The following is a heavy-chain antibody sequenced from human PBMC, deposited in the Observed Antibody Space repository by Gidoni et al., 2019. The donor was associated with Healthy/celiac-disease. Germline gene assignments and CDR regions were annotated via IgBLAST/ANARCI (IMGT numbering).Heavy chain of an antibody. V-gene: IGHV3-30*18. CDR1: GFTFTSYG. D-gene: IGHD3-22*01. Sequence: QVQLVESGGGVVQPGRSLRLSCAASGFTFTSYGLPWVRQAPGKGLEWVAVISYDGSNKYYADSVKGRFTISRDNSKNTLYLQMNSLRAEDTAVYYCAKDKENPNYDSSGRGNYFDYWGQGTLVTVSS. CDR2: ISYDGSNK. J-gene: IGHJ4*02. CDR3: AKDKENPNYDSSGRGNYFDY.